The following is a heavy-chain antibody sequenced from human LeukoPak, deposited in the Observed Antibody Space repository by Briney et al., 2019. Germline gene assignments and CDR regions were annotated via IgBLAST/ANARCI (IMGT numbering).Heavy chain of an antibody. CDR1: GGSISSSGYY. CDR3: ATDRIRGVD. D-gene: IGHD3-10*01. V-gene: IGHV4-39*07. Sequence: PSETLSLTCTVSGGSISSSGYYWGWIRQPPGKGLEWIGSIYHSGSTYYNPSLKSRVTISVDTSKNQFSLELSSVTAADTAVYYCATDRIRGVDWGQGTLVTVSS. J-gene: IGHJ4*02. CDR2: IYHSGST.